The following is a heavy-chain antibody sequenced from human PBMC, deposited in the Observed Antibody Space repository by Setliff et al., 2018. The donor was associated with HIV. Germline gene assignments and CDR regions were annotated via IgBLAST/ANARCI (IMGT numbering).Heavy chain of an antibody. Sequence: SETLSLTCGVSGASFSGNCWVWLRQSPGKGLEWIGQINHRGTTNYNASLQSRLARSMDVSKNQFSLSLNSVTAADTSKYFCAGGVILLRAVVAQSVYCYMDVWGTGTAVTVSS. D-gene: IGHD3-10*01. CDR1: GASFSGNC. J-gene: IGHJ6*03. CDR2: INHRGTT. CDR3: AGGVILLRAVVAQSVYCYMDV. V-gene: IGHV4-34*01.